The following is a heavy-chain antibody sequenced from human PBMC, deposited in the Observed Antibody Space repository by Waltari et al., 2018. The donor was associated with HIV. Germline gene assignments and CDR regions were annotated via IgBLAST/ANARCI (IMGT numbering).Heavy chain of an antibody. CDR2: IYTRGST. J-gene: IGHJ4*02. CDR1: GGSISSGSYY. Sequence: QVQLQESGPGLVKPSQTLSLTCTVSGGSISSGSYYWSWIRQPAGKGLEWIGRIYTRGSTNYNPSLKSRVTISVDTSKNQFSLKLSSVTAADTAVYYCARDGSRYSGYDLGPYYFDYWGQGTLVTVSS. V-gene: IGHV4-61*02. D-gene: IGHD5-12*01. CDR3: ARDGSRYSGYDLGPYYFDY.